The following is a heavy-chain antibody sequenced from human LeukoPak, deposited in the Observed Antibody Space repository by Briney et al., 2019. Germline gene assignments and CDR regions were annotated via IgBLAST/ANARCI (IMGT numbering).Heavy chain of an antibody. D-gene: IGHD6-13*01. Sequence: GGSLRLSCAASGFTFSSYEMNWVRQAPGKGLEWVSYISSSGSTIYYADSVKGRFTISRDNAKNSLYLQMNSLRAEDKAVYYCARGRYSSSWSYDYWGQGTLVTVSS. CDR2: ISSSGSTI. J-gene: IGHJ4*02. CDR1: GFTFSSYE. CDR3: ARGRYSSSWSYDY. V-gene: IGHV3-48*03.